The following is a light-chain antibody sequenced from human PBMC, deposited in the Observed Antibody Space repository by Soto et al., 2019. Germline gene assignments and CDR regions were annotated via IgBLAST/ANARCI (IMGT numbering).Light chain of an antibody. CDR1: NIGSKS. Sequence: SYELTQPPSVSVAPGQTASITCGGNNIGSKSVHGYQQKPGQAPVLVVYDDSDRPSGIPERFSGSNSGNTATLTISRVEAGDEADYYCQVWDSSSDHPGVFGGGTKLTVL. CDR2: DDS. V-gene: IGLV3-21*02. J-gene: IGLJ2*01. CDR3: QVWDSSSDHPGV.